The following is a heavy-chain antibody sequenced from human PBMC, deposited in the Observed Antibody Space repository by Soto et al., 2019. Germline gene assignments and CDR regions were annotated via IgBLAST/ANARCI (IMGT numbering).Heavy chain of an antibody. CDR1: GFTFRSYA. CDR3: AKYPEYSAYDGTYFDY. V-gene: IGHV3-23*01. D-gene: IGHD5-12*01. CDR2: ISGTGGTT. J-gene: IGHJ4*02. Sequence: WGSLRLSCASSGFTFRSYAMSWVRQAPGKGLEWVSIISGTGGTTYYADSVKGRFTISRDNSKTTLYLQMNSLRTEDTAVYYCAKYPEYSAYDGTYFDYWGQGTLVTVSS.